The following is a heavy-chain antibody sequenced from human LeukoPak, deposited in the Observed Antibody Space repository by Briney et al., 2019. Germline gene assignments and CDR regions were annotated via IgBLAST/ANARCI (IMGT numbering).Heavy chain of an antibody. V-gene: IGHV3-23*01. J-gene: IGHJ5*01. CDR1: GFNFISYG. D-gene: IGHD3-22*01. CDR2: ISCSGGST. CDR3: AKDIAVRYYDSSGTAYSWFDS. Sequence: GGSLRLSCSASGFNFISYGMSWVGQAIGEGVEGFSAISCSGGSTYYEDPVKGRHAISRDNTNNTLYLQKHSLRADATTVYYYAKDIAVRYYDSSGTAYSWFDSWGQGTLVTVSS.